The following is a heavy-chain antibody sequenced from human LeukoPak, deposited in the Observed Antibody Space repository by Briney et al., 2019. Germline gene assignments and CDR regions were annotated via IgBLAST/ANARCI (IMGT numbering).Heavy chain of an antibody. Sequence: PGGSLRLSCAASGFTFRTYWMHWVRQAPGKGLVWVSRINTDGRSTSYADSVKGRFTVSRDNSKDTLYLQMNSLRADDTAVYYCVSFYETYWGRGTLVTVSS. CDR2: INTDGRST. CDR1: GFTFRTYW. CDR3: VSFYETY. D-gene: IGHD2/OR15-2a*01. V-gene: IGHV3-74*01. J-gene: IGHJ4*02.